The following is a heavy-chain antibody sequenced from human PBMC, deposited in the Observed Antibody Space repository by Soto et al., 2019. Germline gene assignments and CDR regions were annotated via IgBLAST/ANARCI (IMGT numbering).Heavy chain of an antibody. V-gene: IGHV3-30-3*01. Sequence: QVQLVESGGGVVQPGRSLRLSCAASGFTFSSYAMHWVRQAPGKGLEWVAVISYDGSNKYYADSVKGRFTISRDNSKTLVLQMNCLRAEDTAVYSCVRDTSPYSSGWHNRHSAYWGQGALVTVSS. CDR2: ISYDGSNK. J-gene: IGHJ4*02. CDR3: VRDTSPYSSGWHNRHSAY. D-gene: IGHD6-19*01. CDR1: GFTFSSYA.